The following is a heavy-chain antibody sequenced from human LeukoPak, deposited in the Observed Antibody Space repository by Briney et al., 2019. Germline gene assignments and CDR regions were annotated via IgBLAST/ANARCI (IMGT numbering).Heavy chain of an antibody. D-gene: IGHD2-15*01. CDR3: AGAGGGSWPYYMDV. J-gene: IGHJ6*03. V-gene: IGHV3-30*04. Sequence: HPGGSLRLSCAASGFTFSSYAMHWVRQAPGKGLEGVAVISYDGSNKYYADSVKGRFTISRDNSKNTLYLQMNSLRAEDTAVYYCAGAGGGSWPYYMDVWGKGTTVTVSS. CDR2: ISYDGSNK. CDR1: GFTFSSYA.